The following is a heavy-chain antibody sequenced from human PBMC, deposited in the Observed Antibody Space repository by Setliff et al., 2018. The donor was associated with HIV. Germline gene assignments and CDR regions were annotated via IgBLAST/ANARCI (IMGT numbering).Heavy chain of an antibody. CDR2: ISGSGDTT. J-gene: IGHJ4*02. V-gene: IGHV3-23*01. CDR3: AKDYSSGWFDY. Sequence: GGSLRLSCAASGFTFISYAMTWVRQAPGKGLEWVSGISGSGDTTNYADSVKGRFTISRDNSKNTLYLQMNSLRAEDTAVYYCAKDYSSGWFDYWGQGTLVTVSS. D-gene: IGHD6-19*01. CDR1: GFTFISYA.